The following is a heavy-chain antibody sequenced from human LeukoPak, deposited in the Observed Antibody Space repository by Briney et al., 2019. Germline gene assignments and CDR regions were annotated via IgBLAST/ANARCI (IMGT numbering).Heavy chain of an antibody. CDR1: GFTFSSYW. V-gene: IGHV3-74*01. Sequence: GGSLRLSCAASGFTFSSYWMHWVRQAPGKGLVWVSRINSDGSSTSYADSVKGRFTISRDKAKNTLYLQMNSLRAEDTAVYYCARDGAYCGGDCYYLWGQGTLVTVSS. CDR2: INSDGSST. D-gene: IGHD2-21*02. J-gene: IGHJ5*02. CDR3: ARDGAYCGGDCYYL.